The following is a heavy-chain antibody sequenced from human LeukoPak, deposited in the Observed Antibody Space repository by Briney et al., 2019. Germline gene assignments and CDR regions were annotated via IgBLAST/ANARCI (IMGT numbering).Heavy chain of an antibody. Sequence: GGSLRLSYAASGFTFSSYGMHWVRQAPGKGLGWVAVIWYDGSNKYYADSVKGRFTISRDNSKNTLYLQMNSLRAEDTAVYYCARDGAFGNYFDYWGQGTLVTVSS. CDR3: ARDGAFGNYFDY. CDR1: GFTFSSYG. CDR2: IWYDGSNK. J-gene: IGHJ4*02. V-gene: IGHV3-33*01. D-gene: IGHD3-10*01.